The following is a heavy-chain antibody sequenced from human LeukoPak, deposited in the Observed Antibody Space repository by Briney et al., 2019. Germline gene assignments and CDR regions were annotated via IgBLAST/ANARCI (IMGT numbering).Heavy chain of an antibody. D-gene: IGHD3-9*01. CDR1: GASISSGDYY. J-gene: IGHJ3*01. CDR3: ARDSVAPGYYDAFD. Sequence: SQTLSLTCTVSGASISSGDYYWNWIRQPAGRGLEWIGRVYTGGSTNYNSFLKSRVTISVDTSKNQFSLKLSSVTAADTAVYYCARDSVAPGYYDAFDLGPRDNGHRLF. V-gene: IGHV4-61*02. CDR2: VYTGGST.